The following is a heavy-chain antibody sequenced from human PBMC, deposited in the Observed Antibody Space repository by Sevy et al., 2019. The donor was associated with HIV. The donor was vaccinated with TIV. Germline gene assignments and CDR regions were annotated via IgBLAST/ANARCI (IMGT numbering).Heavy chain of an antibody. CDR3: AREPYFFDKSGYYSDY. D-gene: IGHD3-22*01. CDR2: VYHTRSN. Sequence: SETLSLTCSVSGVSVGSDTYYWSWIRQPPGKGLEWIGYVYHTRSNNYSPSFKSRVAISVDTSKNQFSLRLFSVAAADTAVYYCAREPYFFDKSGYYSDYWGQGALVTVSS. CDR1: GVSVGSDTYY. V-gene: IGHV4-61*01. J-gene: IGHJ4*02.